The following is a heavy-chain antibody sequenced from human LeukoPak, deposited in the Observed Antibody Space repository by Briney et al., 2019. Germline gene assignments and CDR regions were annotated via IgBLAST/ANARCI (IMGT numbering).Heavy chain of an antibody. V-gene: IGHV4-38-2*01. D-gene: IGHD4-17*01. Sequence: PSETLSLTCAVSNYPITSDYYWVWIRQPPGQGLEWIGQIFHSGIAHYNPSLKSRVTISVDTSKNQFSLKLTSVTAADTAVYFCASHDYAEAPFDYWGQGALVTVSA. CDR3: ASHDYAEAPFDY. J-gene: IGHJ4*02. CDR2: IFHSGIA. CDR1: NYPITSDYY.